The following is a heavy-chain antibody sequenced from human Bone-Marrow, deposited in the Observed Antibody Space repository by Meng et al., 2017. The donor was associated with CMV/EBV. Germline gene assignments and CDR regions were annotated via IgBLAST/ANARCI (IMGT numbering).Heavy chain of an antibody. CDR3: ARDQFYCSSTSCYGEDYYYGMDV. J-gene: IGHJ6*02. D-gene: IGHD2-2*01. V-gene: IGHV1-69*10. CDR2: IIPILGIA. CDR1: GGTFSSYA. Sequence: SVKVSCKASGGTFSSYAISWVRQAPGQGLEWMGGIIPILGIANYAQKFQGRVTMTRDTSISTAYMELSRLRSDDTAVYYCARDQFYCSSTSCYGEDYYYGMDVWGPGNTVNVSS.